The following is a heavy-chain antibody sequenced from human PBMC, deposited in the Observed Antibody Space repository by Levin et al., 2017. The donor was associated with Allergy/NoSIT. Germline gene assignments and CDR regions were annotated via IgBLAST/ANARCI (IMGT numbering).Heavy chain of an antibody. D-gene: IGHD6-19*01. V-gene: IGHV3-9*01. J-gene: IGHJ6*02. CDR2: INWNSGTI. CDR3: VRKGYLGQWPPQYTMDV. Sequence: SLKISCVGSGFTFNDYAMHWVRQPPGKGLEWVSIINWNSGTIAYADSVKGRFTVSRDNAKNSLFLEMNSLRTEDTALYFCVRKGYLGQWPPQYTMDVWGQGTAVTVS. CDR1: GFTFNDYA.